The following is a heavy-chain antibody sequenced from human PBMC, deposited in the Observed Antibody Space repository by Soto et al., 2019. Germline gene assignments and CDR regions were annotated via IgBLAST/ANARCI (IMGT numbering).Heavy chain of an antibody. Sequence: ASVKVSCKASGYTFTSYGISWVRQAPGQGLEWMGWISAYNGNTNYAQKLQGRVTMTTDTSTSTAYMELRSLRSDDTAVYYCARDGYYYGSGSYQKNDYWGQGTLVTVSS. J-gene: IGHJ4*02. V-gene: IGHV1-18*01. D-gene: IGHD3-10*01. CDR1: GYTFTSYG. CDR2: ISAYNGNT. CDR3: ARDGYYYGSGSYQKNDY.